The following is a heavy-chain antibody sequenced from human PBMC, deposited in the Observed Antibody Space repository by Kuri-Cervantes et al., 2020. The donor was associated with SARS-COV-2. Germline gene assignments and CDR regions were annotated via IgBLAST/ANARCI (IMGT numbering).Heavy chain of an antibody. CDR3: ARAPPPASPRGGMDV. CDR2: IKQDGGEK. Sequence: GESLKISCAASGFTFSSYWMSWVRQAPGKGLEWVANIKQDGGEKYYVDSVKGRFTISRENAKNSLYLQMNSLRAEDTAVYYCARAPPPASPRGGMDVWGQGTTVTVSS. J-gene: IGHJ6*02. D-gene: IGHD2-2*01. V-gene: IGHV3-7*03. CDR1: GFTFSSYW.